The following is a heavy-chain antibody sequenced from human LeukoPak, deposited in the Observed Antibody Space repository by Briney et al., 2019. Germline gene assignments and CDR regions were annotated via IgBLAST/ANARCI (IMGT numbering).Heavy chain of an antibody. Sequence: SVKVSCKASGGTFSSYAISWVRQAPGQGLEWMGGIIPIFGTANYAQKLQGRVTMTTDTSTSTAYMELRSLRSDDTAVYYCAVGLLREYYYGSGSSLGYMDVWGKGTTVTVSS. CDR3: AVGLLREYYYGSGSSLGYMDV. V-gene: IGHV1-69*05. D-gene: IGHD3-10*01. CDR1: GGTFSSYA. J-gene: IGHJ6*03. CDR2: IIPIFGTA.